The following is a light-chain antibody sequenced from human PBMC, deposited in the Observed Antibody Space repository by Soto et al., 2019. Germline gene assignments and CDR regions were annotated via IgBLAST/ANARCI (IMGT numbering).Light chain of an antibody. CDR1: QSVSSSY. CDR2: GAS. CDR3: QQFGSSMYT. J-gene: IGKJ2*01. V-gene: IGKV3-20*01. Sequence: EIVLTQSPGTLSLSPGERATLSCRASQSVSSSYLAWYQQKPGQAPRLLLRGASSTATGIPDRFSGSGSGTDFTLTISRLEPEDFAVYYCQQFGSSMYTFGQGTKLEIK.